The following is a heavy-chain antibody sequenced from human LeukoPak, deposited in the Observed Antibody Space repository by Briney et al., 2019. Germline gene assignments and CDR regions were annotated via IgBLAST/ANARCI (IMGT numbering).Heavy chain of an antibody. Sequence: PSETLSLTCTVSGGSISPYYWSWIRQPAGKGLEWIGRIYTSGNSNYNPSLKSRVTMSVDTSKNQFSLKLASVTTADTAVYYCARAGHGSGSSVDYWGQGILVTLSS. V-gene: IGHV4-4*07. D-gene: IGHD3-10*01. CDR1: GGSISPYY. CDR3: ARAGHGSGSSVDY. J-gene: IGHJ4*02. CDR2: IYTSGNS.